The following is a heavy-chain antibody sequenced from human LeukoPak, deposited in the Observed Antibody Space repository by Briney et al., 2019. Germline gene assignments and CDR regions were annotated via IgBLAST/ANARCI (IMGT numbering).Heavy chain of an antibody. CDR3: ASQGAAAGTEHDY. D-gene: IGHD6-13*01. CDR2: INHSGST. Sequence: KTSETLSLTCAVYGGSFSGYYWSWIRQPPGKGLDWIGEINHSGSTNYNPSLKSRVTISVDTSKTQFSLKLSSVTAADTAVYYCASQGAAAGTEHDYWGQGTLVTVSS. J-gene: IGHJ4*02. V-gene: IGHV4-34*01. CDR1: GGSFSGYY.